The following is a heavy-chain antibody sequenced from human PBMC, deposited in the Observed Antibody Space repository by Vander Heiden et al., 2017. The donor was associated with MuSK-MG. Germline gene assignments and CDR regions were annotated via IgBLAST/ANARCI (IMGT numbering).Heavy chain of an antibody. V-gene: IGHV4-39*07. CDR2: IYYSGST. Sequence: QLQLQESGPGLVKPSETLSLTCTVSGGSISSSSYYWGWIRQPPGKGLEWIGSIYYSGSTYYNPSLKSRVTISVDTSKNQFSLKLSSVTAADTAVYYGASPKAGYSSSWGGMDVWGQGTTVTVSS. D-gene: IGHD6-13*01. CDR1: GGSISSSSYY. CDR3: ASPKAGYSSSWGGMDV. J-gene: IGHJ6*02.